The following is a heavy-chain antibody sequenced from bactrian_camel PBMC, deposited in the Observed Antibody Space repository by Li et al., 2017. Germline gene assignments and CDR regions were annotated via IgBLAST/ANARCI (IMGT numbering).Heavy chain of an antibody. V-gene: IGHV3S1*01. CDR3: AAGTRIIVGDYCDGITT. CDR1: GNSITGYH. D-gene: IGHD3*01. CDR2: IYAGGLGT. Sequence: HVQLVESGGGSVQAGGSLRLSCANSGNSITGYHRAWFRQAPGKERDGVASIYAGGLGTKYADSVKGRFTFSQDNAKNIIYLQMSSLTPDDTAMYYCAAGTRIIVGDYCDGITTWGQGTQVTVS. J-gene: IGHJ6*01.